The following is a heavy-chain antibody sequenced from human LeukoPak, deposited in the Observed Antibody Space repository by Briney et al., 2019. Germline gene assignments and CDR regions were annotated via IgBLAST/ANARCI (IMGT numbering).Heavy chain of an antibody. D-gene: IGHD3-10*01. CDR2: IKSISDGETT. CDR1: GFTFSNAW. V-gene: IGHV3-15*01. CDR3: TTLWLGPEH. Sequence: GGSLRLSCAVSGFTFSNAWMNWVRQAPGKGLECVGRIKSISDGETTDYAAPVKGRFTISRDDSKSTLYLQMHSLRTKDTAVYYCTTLWLGPEHWGQGTLVTVSS. J-gene: IGHJ1*01.